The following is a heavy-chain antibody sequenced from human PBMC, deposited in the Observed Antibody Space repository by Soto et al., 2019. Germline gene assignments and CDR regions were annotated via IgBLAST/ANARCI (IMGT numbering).Heavy chain of an antibody. V-gene: IGHV3-74*01. Sequence: EVQLVESGGGSVQPGGSPRLSCVASGITFSGYWMHWVRQVPVKGLVWVARVDSDGSGTSYADSVKGRFTISRDNAKNTLYLQMNSLRVEDTAVYYCATVFEHWGQGIPVTVSS. J-gene: IGHJ4*02. CDR1: GITFSGYW. CDR3: ATVFEH. CDR2: VDSDGSGT.